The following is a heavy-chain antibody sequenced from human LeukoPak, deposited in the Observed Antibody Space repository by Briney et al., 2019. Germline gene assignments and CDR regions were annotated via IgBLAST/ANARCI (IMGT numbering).Heavy chain of an antibody. J-gene: IGHJ3*02. CDR1: GFTFSSYE. CDR2: ISSSGSTI. CDR3: AREGPWGPKVHAFDI. D-gene: IGHD7-27*01. V-gene: IGHV3-48*03. Sequence: GGSLRLSCAASGFTFSSYEMNWVRQAPGKGLEWVSYISSSGSTIYYADSVKGRFTISRDNAKNSLYLQMNSLRAEDTAVYYRAREGPWGPKVHAFDIWGQGTMVTVSS.